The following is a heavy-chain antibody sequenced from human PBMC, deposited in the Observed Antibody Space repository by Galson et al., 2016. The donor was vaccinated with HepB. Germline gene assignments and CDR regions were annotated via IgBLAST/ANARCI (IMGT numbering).Heavy chain of an antibody. CDR1: GFTFSSYW. Sequence: SLRLSCAASGFTFSSYWMHWVRQAPGKALVWVSRINSDGSSTIYADSVKGRFTISRDNAKNTLYLQMNSLRAEDTAVYYCAREGGQWLERFDYWGQGTLVTVSS. CDR2: INSDGSST. J-gene: IGHJ4*02. V-gene: IGHV3-74*01. CDR3: AREGGQWLERFDY. D-gene: IGHD6-19*01.